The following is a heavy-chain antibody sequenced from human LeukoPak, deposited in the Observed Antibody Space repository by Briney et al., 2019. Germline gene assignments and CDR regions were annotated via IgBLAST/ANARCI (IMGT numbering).Heavy chain of an antibody. CDR3: ARDKPLTSYGYLFYGMDV. CDR2: INPNSGGT. CDR1: GYTFTGYY. Sequence: GASVKVSCKASGYTFTGYYMHWVRQAPGQGLEWMGWINPNSGGTNYAQKFQGRVTMTRDTSISTAYMELSRLGSDDTAVYYCARDKPLTSYGYLFYGMDVWGQGTTVTVSS. V-gene: IGHV1-2*02. J-gene: IGHJ6*02. D-gene: IGHD5-18*01.